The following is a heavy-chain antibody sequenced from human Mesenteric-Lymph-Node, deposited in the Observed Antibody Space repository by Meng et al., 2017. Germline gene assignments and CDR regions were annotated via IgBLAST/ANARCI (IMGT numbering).Heavy chain of an antibody. CDR3: ARDWVTSTDATPQYFQH. CDR1: GFTFSDYA. J-gene: IGHJ1*01. Sequence: GESLKISCTASGFTFSDYAMTWVRQPPGKGLEWVSSIYSITTYIYYATSVRGRFTISRDNAKNSVYLQMNNVRAEDTAVYYCARDWVTSTDATPQYFQHWGQGTLVTVSS. CDR2: IYSITTYI. D-gene: IGHD4-17*01. V-gene: IGHV3-21*06.